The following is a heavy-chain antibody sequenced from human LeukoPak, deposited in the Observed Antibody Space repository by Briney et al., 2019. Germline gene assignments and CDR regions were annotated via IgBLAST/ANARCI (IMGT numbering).Heavy chain of an antibody. V-gene: IGHV4-34*01. D-gene: IGHD3-22*01. J-gene: IGHJ4*02. CDR3: ARGITMIVVVEYYFDY. Sequence: SETLSLTCTVSGGSISSYYWSWIRQPPGKGLEWIGEINHSGSTNYNPSLKSRVTISVDTSKNQFSLKLSSVTAADTAVYYCARGITMIVVVEYYFDYWGQGTLVTVSS. CDR2: INHSGST. CDR1: GGSISSYY.